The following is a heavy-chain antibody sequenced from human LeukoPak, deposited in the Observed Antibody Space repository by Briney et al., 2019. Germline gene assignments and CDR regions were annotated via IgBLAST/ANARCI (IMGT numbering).Heavy chain of an antibody. CDR2: ISEDTFRT. CDR3: AKEEVGGFDA. J-gene: IGHJ4*02. CDR1: GFIFNRYP. Sequence: PGGSLRLSCAASGFIFNRYPMHWVRQGPGEGLEAVSAISEDTFRTYYARSVKGRSTVSRDNSKSTVFLHMDNLRVEDMGIYYCAKEEVGGFDAWGQGTLVTVSS. V-gene: IGHV3-64*01.